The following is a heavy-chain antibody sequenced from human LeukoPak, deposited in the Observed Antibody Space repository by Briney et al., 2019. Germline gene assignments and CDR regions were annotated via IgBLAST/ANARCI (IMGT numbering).Heavy chain of an antibody. J-gene: IGHJ3*02. V-gene: IGHV3-13*01. Sequence: GGSLRLSCAASGFTFSSYDMHWVRQATGKGLEWVSAIGTAGDTYYPGSVKGRFTISRENAKNSLYLQMNSLRAGDTAVYYCARADYYGSGNAFDIWGQGTMVTVSS. D-gene: IGHD3-10*01. CDR3: ARADYYGSGNAFDI. CDR1: GFTFSSYD. CDR2: IGTAGDT.